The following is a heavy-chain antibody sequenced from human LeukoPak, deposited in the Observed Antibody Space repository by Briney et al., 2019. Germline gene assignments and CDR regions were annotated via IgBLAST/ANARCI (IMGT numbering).Heavy chain of an antibody. D-gene: IGHD3-10*01. CDR2: IIPSFGTA. Sequence: SVKVSCKASGDTFSSYAISWVRQAPGQGLEWMGGIIPSFGTANYAQKFQGRVTITADESTSTAYMELSSLRSEDTAVYYCARVFYYGSGSRSTYYFDYWGQGTLVTVSS. CDR3: ARVFYYGSGSRSTYYFDY. V-gene: IGHV1-69*01. J-gene: IGHJ4*02. CDR1: GDTFSSYA.